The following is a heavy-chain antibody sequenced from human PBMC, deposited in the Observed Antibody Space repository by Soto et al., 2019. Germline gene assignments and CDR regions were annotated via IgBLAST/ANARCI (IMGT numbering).Heavy chain of an antibody. D-gene: IGHD6-19*01. V-gene: IGHV4-4*01. CDR3: ARDRAVSARGSFDY. Sequence: ETLSLTCAVSGGSVSSTNWWSWVRQPPGKGLEWIGEIYHSGSTYYNPSLKSRVTISVDKSKNQFSLRLSSVTAADTAVYFCARDRAVSARGSFDYWGQGTLVTVSS. CDR2: IYHSGST. CDR1: GGSVSSTNW. J-gene: IGHJ4*02.